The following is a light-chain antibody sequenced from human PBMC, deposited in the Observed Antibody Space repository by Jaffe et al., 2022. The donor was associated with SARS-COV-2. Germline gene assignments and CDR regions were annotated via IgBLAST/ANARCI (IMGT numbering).Light chain of an antibody. J-gene: IGLJ3*02. CDR1: SSNIGFSY. CDR2: DNN. V-gene: IGLV1-51*01. Sequence: QSVLTQPPSVSAASGQKVTISCSGSSSNIGFSYVSWYQHVPGTAPKLLIYDNNKRPSGIPVRFSGSKSGTSAALGITGLQTGDEADYYCGTWDSSRNLWVFGGGTKLTVL. CDR3: GTWDSSRNLWV.